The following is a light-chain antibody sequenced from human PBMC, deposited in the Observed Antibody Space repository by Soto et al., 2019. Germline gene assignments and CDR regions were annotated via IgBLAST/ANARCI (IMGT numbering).Light chain of an antibody. Sequence: QSALTQPASVCGPPGQSITISCTGTSSDVGSDYLVSWYQQYPGKAPKLILYEGTKRPSGVSDRFSGSRSGNTASLTISGLQTEDEAEYFCCSYGDFRTSWVFGGGTKVTVL. J-gene: IGLJ3*02. CDR3: CSYGDFRTSWV. V-gene: IGLV2-23*01. CDR1: SSDVGSDYL. CDR2: EGT.